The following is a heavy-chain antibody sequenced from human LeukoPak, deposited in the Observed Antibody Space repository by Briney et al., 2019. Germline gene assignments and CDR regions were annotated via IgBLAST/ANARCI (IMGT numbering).Heavy chain of an antibody. Sequence: AGGSLRLSCAASGFTVSSNYMSWVRQAPGKGLEWVSVIYSDVSTYYADSVKGRFTISRHNSKNTLYLQMNGLRAEDTAVYYCARDLGSYFDYWGQGTLVTVSS. V-gene: IGHV3-53*04. D-gene: IGHD3-16*01. CDR2: IYSDVST. CDR1: GFTVSSNY. J-gene: IGHJ4*02. CDR3: ARDLGSYFDY.